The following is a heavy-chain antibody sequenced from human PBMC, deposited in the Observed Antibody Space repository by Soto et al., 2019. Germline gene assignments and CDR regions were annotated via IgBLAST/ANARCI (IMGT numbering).Heavy chain of an antibody. Sequence: QVQLVQSGAEVKKPGASVKVYCKASGYTFTSYGISWVRQATGQGLEWMGWISAYNGNTNYAQKLQGRFTMTTATSTSTAYMERRSRRSDDTAVYYCARDQWQGKYSSSWSFDPWGKGTLVTVSS. V-gene: IGHV1-18*01. CDR3: ARDQWQGKYSSSWSFDP. D-gene: IGHD6-13*01. CDR1: GYTFTSYG. CDR2: ISAYNGNT. J-gene: IGHJ5*02.